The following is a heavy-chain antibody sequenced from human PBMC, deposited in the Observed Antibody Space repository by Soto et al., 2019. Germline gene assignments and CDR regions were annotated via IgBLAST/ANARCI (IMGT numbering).Heavy chain of an antibody. CDR3: AREEVRGVTYYYYYGMDV. Sequence: QVQLVESGGGLVKPGGSLRLSCAASGFTFSDYYMSWIRQAPGKGLEWVSYISSSGSTIYYADSVKGRFTISRDNAKNALYLQMNSLRAEDTAVYYCAREEVRGVTYYYYYGMDVWGQGTTVTVSS. J-gene: IGHJ6*02. V-gene: IGHV3-11*01. CDR2: ISSSGSTI. CDR1: GFTFSDYY. D-gene: IGHD3-10*01.